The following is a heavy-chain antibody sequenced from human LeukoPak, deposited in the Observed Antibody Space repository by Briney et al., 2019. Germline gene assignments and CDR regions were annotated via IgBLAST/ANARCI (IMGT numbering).Heavy chain of an antibody. CDR1: GFTVGSNY. Sequence: GGSLRLSCAASGFTVGSNYMSWVRQAPGKGLEWVSVMYSGGSTYYADSVKGRFTISRDNSKNTLYLQMNSLRAEDTAVYYCARDSGLLPYGMDVWGQGTTVTVSS. CDR3: ARDSGLLPYGMDV. D-gene: IGHD1-26*01. J-gene: IGHJ6*02. V-gene: IGHV3-66*01. CDR2: MYSGGST.